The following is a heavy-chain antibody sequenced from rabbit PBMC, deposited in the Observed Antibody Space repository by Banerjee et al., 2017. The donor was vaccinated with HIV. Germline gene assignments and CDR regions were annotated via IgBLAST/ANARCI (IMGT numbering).Heavy chain of an antibody. D-gene: IGHD1-1*01. CDR1: GFTLSDYW. CDR3: ARGTSSSAYYSGSLNL. Sequence: QEQLEESGGDLVKPEGSLTLTCTASGFTLSDYWMCWVRRAPGKGLEWIGCIYAGNNGSPYYASWAKGRFTISKTSSTTVTLQMTSLTVADTATYFCARGTSSSAYYSGSLNLWGQGTLVTVS. J-gene: IGHJ4*01. CDR2: IYAGNNGSP. V-gene: IGHV1S45*01.